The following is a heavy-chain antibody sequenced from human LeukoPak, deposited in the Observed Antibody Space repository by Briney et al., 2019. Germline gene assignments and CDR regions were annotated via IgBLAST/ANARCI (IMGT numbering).Heavy chain of an antibody. CDR2: ISGSGGST. J-gene: IGHJ4*02. D-gene: IGHD3-22*01. CDR3: AKTTTAQARLAEYYYDSSGYTPYYFDY. CDR1: GYTFSSHG. V-gene: IGHV3-23*01. Sequence: GGSLRLSCAASGYTFSSHGMYWVRQAPGKGLEWVSAISGSGGSTYYADSVKGRFTISRDNSKNTLYLQMNSLRAEDTAVYYCAKTTTAQARLAEYYYDSSGYTPYYFDYWGQGTLVTVSS.